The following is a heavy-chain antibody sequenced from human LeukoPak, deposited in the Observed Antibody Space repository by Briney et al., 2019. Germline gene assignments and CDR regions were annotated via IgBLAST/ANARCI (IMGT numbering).Heavy chain of an antibody. J-gene: IGHJ4*02. CDR1: GFTFSSYG. V-gene: IGHV3-30*18. CDR2: ISYDGSNK. Sequence: PGRSLRLSCAASGFTFSSYGMHWVRQAPGKGLEWVAVISYDGSNKYYADSVKGRFTISRDNSKNTLYLQMNSLRAEDTAVYYCAKAVYGDYDFGYWGQGTLVTVSS. CDR3: AKAVYGDYDFGY. D-gene: IGHD4-17*01.